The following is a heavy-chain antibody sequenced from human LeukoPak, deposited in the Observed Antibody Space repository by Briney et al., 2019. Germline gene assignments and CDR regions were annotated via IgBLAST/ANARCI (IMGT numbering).Heavy chain of an antibody. CDR2: IYTSGST. CDR1: GGSISSYY. J-gene: IGHJ2*01. Sequence: SETLSLTCTVSGGSISSYYWSWIRQPAGKGLEWIGRIYTSGSTNYNPSLKSRVTMSVDTSKNQFSLKLSSVTVADTAVYYCVRDYYGSGKGDRYFDLWGRGTLVAVSS. V-gene: IGHV4-4*07. CDR3: VRDYYGSGKGDRYFDL. D-gene: IGHD3-10*01.